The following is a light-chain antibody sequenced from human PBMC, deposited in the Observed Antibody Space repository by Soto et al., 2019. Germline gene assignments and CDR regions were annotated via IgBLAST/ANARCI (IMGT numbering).Light chain of an antibody. CDR1: QTISTF. Sequence: DIQMTQSPSSLSASVGVRVTISCRASQTISTFLNWYQQKPGTAPRLLIYRASSVNSGVPPRFSGSGSGRDFTLTISSLRPEDIATYFCQQSYSSPPWTFGQGTKVDIK. J-gene: IGKJ1*01. CDR2: RAS. CDR3: QQSYSSPPWT. V-gene: IGKV1-39*01.